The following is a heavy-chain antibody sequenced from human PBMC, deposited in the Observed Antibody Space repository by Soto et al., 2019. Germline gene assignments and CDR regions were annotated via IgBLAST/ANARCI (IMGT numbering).Heavy chain of an antibody. Sequence: PGGSLRLSCAASGFTFSDYYMSWIRQAPGKGLEWVSYISSSGSTIYYADSVKGRFTISRDNAKNSLYLQMNSLRAEDTAVYYCARDVQLAAWDIDYWGQGTLVTVSS. J-gene: IGHJ4*02. CDR3: ARDVQLAAWDIDY. CDR1: GFTFSDYY. D-gene: IGHD6-6*01. CDR2: ISSSGSTI. V-gene: IGHV3-11*01.